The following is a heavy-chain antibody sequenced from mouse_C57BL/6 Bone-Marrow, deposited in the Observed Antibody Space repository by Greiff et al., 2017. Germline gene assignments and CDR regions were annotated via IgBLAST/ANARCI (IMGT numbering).Heavy chain of an antibody. CDR2: IYPGVGDT. D-gene: IGHD1-1*01. V-gene: IGHV1-82*01. CDR1: GYAFSSSW. J-gene: IGHJ3*01. Sequence: QVQLKQSGPELVKPGASVQISCKASGYAFSSSWLNWVKRRPGRGHEWIGRIYPGVGDTNYNGQSKGKATLTADKSSSTAYMQLSSLTSEVSAVYVCARDYGSSFWFAYWGQGTLVTGSA. CDR3: ARDYGSSFWFAY.